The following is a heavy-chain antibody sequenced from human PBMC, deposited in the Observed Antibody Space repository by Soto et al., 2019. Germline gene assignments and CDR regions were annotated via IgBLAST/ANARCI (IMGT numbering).Heavy chain of an antibody. D-gene: IGHD3-22*01. J-gene: IGHJ6*02. CDR3: ARDLRDYYDSSGDYYYYGMDV. CDR2: INPSGGST. V-gene: IGHV1-46*01. Sequence: QVQLVQSGAEVKKPGASVKVSCKASGYTFTSYYMHWVRQAPGQGLEWMGIINPSGGSTSYAQKFQGRFTMTRDTSTSTVYMELSSLRSEDTAVYYCARDLRDYYDSSGDYYYYGMDVWGQGTTVTVSS. CDR1: GYTFTSYY.